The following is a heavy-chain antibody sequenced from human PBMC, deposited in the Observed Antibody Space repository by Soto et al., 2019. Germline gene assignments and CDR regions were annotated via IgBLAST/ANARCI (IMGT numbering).Heavy chain of an antibody. CDR2: IAYDGSNK. V-gene: IGHV3-30-3*01. CDR1: GFTFSRYG. Sequence: QVQLVESGGGVVQPGKSLRLSCAASGFTFSRYGMHWVRQAAGKGPEGVAVIAYDGSNKYYADSGKGRFPISRDNSNNTLYLQMNSLSPEDTAVYHWASTGGDTAASRPYYYYYGMAVWGQGTTVTVSS. CDR3: ASTGGDTAASRPYYYYYGMAV. J-gene: IGHJ6*02. D-gene: IGHD5-18*01.